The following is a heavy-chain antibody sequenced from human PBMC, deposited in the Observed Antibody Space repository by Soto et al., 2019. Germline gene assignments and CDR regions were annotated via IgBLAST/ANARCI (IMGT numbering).Heavy chain of an antibody. CDR3: ARSTFTIFGVGPFDP. V-gene: IGHV4-59*01. Sequence: SETLSLTCTVSGGSISSYYWSWIRQPPGKGLEWIGYIYYSGSTNYNPSLKSRVTISVDTSKNQFSLKLSSVTAADTAVYYCARSTFTIFGVGPFDPWGQGTLVTVSS. J-gene: IGHJ5*02. D-gene: IGHD3-3*01. CDR2: IYYSGST. CDR1: GGSISSYY.